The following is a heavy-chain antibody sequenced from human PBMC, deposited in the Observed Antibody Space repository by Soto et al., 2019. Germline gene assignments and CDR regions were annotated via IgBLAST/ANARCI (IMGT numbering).Heavy chain of an antibody. CDR1: GASSTSNDW. Sequence: QVQLQESGPGLVKPSGTLSLTCAVSGASSTSNDWWTWVRQPPGRGLEWIGEIYRTGSTNYNPSLKSRVTISLDKSENQFSLKVTSLTAADTAVYYCASRDPGTSVDYWGQGTLVTVSS. CDR2: IYRTGST. CDR3: ASRDPGTSVDY. J-gene: IGHJ4*02. V-gene: IGHV4-4*02. D-gene: IGHD1-7*01.